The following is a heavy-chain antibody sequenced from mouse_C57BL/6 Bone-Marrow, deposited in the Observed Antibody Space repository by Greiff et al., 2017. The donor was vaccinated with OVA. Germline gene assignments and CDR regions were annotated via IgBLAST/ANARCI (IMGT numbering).Heavy chain of an antibody. CDR1: GYTFTSYW. CDR2: IDPSDSET. D-gene: IGHD2-12*01. CDR3: ARFCYSHDRDYFDY. Sequence: VQLQQPGAELVRPGSSVKLSCKASGYTFTSYWMHWVKQRPIQGLEWIGNIDPSDSETNYNQKFKDKATLTVDKSSSTAYMQLSSLTSEDSAVYSGARFCYSHDRDYFDYEGQGTTPTVSS. V-gene: IGHV1-52*01. J-gene: IGHJ2*01.